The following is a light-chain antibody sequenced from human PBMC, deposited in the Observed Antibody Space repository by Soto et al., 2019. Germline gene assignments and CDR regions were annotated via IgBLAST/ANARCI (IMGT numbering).Light chain of an antibody. J-gene: IGKJ2*01. Sequence: DIQMTQSPSTLSASVGDRVTITCRASQSITNWLAWYQQRPGTDPKLLIYKGSTLQTGVPSRFRGSASGTEFALTISSPQPDDFATYYCQQYNSYPHTFGQGNKLEIK. CDR3: QQYNSYPHT. CDR2: KGS. V-gene: IGKV1-5*03. CDR1: QSITNW.